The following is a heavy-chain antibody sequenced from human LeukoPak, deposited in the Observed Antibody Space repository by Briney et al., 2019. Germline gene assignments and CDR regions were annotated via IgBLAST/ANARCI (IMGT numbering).Heavy chain of an antibody. CDR3: ARDGYGRITMVRGVAIDY. D-gene: IGHD3-10*01. V-gene: IGHV3-30*04. J-gene: IGHJ4*02. Sequence: GGSLRLSCAASGFTFSSYAMHWVRQAPGKGLEWGAVISYDGSNKYYADSEKGRFTISRDNSKNTLYLQMNSLRAEDTAVYYCARDGYGRITMVRGVAIDYWGRGTLVTVSS. CDR2: ISYDGSNK. CDR1: GFTFSSYA.